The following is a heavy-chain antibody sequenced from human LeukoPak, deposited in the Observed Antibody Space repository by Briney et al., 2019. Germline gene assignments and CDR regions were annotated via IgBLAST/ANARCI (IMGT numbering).Heavy chain of an antibody. CDR1: GFTFSSYG. Sequence: GGSLRLSCAASGFTFSSYGMHWVRQAPGKGLEWVAFIRYDGSNKYYADPVKGRFTISRDNSKNTLYLQMNSLRAEDTAVYYCAKDLTRVAARPGNWFDPWGQGTLVTVSS. CDR3: AKDLTRVAARPGNWFDP. V-gene: IGHV3-30*02. CDR2: IRYDGSNK. J-gene: IGHJ5*02. D-gene: IGHD6-6*01.